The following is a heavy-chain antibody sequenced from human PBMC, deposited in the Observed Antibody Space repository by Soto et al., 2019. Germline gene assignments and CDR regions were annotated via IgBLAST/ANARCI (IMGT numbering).Heavy chain of an antibody. CDR2: IYHSGRT. Sequence: QVQLQESGPGLVKPSGTLSLTCAVSSGSISSSNWWSWVRQPPGKGLEWIGEIYHSGRTNYNPSLKSRVTISVDKSKNQFSLKLSSVTAADTAVYYCARGSHCSGGSCYSWGGDYFDYWGQGTLVTVSS. J-gene: IGHJ4*02. CDR3: ARGSHCSGGSCYSWGGDYFDY. V-gene: IGHV4-4*02. D-gene: IGHD2-15*01. CDR1: SGSISSSNW.